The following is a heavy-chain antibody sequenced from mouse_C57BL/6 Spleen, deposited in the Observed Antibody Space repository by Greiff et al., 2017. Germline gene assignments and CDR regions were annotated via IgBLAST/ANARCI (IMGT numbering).Heavy chain of an antibody. CDR2: IRLKSDNYAT. D-gene: IGHD1-1*01. CDR1: GFTFSNYW. J-gene: IGHJ1*03. CDR3: TGDYGSPWYFDV. V-gene: IGHV6-3*01. Sequence: DVMLVESGGGLVQPGGSMKLSCVASGFTFSNYWMNWVRQSPEKGLEWVAQIRLKSDNYATHYAESVQGRFTISSDDSKRSVYMQMNNLRAEDTGIYYCTGDYGSPWYFDVGGTGTTVTVSS.